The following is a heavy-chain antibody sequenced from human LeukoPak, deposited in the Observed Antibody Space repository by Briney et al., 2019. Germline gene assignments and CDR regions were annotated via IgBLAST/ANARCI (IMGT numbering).Heavy chain of an antibody. CDR1: GGSISSGGYY. Sequence: SQTLSLTCTVSGGSISSGGYYWSWIRQPPGKGLEWIGYIYHSGSTYYNPSLKSRVTISVDRSKNQFSLKLSSVTAADTAVYYCASNVRDYGDYEDYWGQGTLVTVSS. CDR3: ASNVRDYGDYEDY. J-gene: IGHJ4*02. V-gene: IGHV4-30-2*01. CDR2: IYHSGST. D-gene: IGHD4-17*01.